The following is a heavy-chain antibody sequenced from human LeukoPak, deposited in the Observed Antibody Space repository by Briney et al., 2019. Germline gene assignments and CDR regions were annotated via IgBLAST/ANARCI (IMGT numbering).Heavy chain of an antibody. CDR2: ISYDGSNK. CDR1: GFTFSSYA. CDR3: ARTPYSSSPR. Sequence: GGSLRLSCAASGFTFSSYAMHWVRQAPGKGLEWVAVISYDGSNKYYADSAKGRFTISRDNSKNTLYLQMNSLRAEDTAVYYCARTPYSSSPRWGQGTLVTVSS. V-gene: IGHV3-30-3*01. J-gene: IGHJ4*02. D-gene: IGHD6-6*01.